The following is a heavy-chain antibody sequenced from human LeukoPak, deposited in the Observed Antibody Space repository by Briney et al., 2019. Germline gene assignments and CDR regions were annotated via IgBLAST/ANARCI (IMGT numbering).Heavy chain of an antibody. CDR2: LYYSGWST. J-gene: IGHJ4*02. D-gene: IGHD6-19*01. CDR3: ARDSVADTGYFDY. CDR1: GGSISSSYYY. Sequence: PSETLSLTCTVSGGSISSSYYYWGWVRQPPGKGLEWIGSLYYSGWSTYYNPSLKSRVTISVDTSKNQFSLKLNSVTAADTAVYYCARDSVADTGYFDYWGQGTLVTVSS. V-gene: IGHV4-39*02.